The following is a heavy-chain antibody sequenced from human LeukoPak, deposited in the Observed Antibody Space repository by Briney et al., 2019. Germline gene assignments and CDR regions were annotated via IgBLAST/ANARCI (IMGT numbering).Heavy chain of an antibody. D-gene: IGHD6-13*01. Sequence: SETLSLACSVSGYSITSGYYWGWTRQPPGKGLEWIGRINYSGSTYYNPSLKSRVTISVDTSKNQFSLKLSSVTAADTAVYYCARAGKAAAGRDAFDIWGQGTMVTVSS. J-gene: IGHJ3*02. CDR3: ARAGKAAAGRDAFDI. V-gene: IGHV4-38-2*02. CDR1: GYSITSGYY. CDR2: INYSGST.